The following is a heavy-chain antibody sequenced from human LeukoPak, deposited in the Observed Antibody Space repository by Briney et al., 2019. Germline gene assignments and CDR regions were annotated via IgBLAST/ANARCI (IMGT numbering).Heavy chain of an antibody. CDR1: GFTFSDYY. V-gene: IGHV3-11*01. CDR2: ISSSGSTI. Sequence: GGSLRLSCAASGFTFSDYYMSWIRQAPGKGLEWVSYISSSGSTIYYADSVKGRFTISRDNAKNSLYLQMNSLRAEDTAVYYCAGDLAMIVGDEGYYYGMDVWGQGTTVTVSS. D-gene: IGHD3-22*01. CDR3: AGDLAMIVGDEGYYYGMDV. J-gene: IGHJ6*02.